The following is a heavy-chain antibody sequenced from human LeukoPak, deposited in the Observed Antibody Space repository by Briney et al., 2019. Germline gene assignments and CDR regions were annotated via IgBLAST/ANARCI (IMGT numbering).Heavy chain of an antibody. CDR1: GGTFSSYA. CDR2: IIPIFGTA. CDR3: ARGPGEYAARTLDY. Sequence: SVKVSCKASGGTFSSYAISWVRQAPGQGLEWMGGIIPIFGTANYAQKFQGRVTMTRDTSTSTVYMELSSLRSEDTAVYYCARGPGEYAARTLDYWGQGTLVTVSS. V-gene: IGHV1-69*05. J-gene: IGHJ4*02. D-gene: IGHD3-10*01.